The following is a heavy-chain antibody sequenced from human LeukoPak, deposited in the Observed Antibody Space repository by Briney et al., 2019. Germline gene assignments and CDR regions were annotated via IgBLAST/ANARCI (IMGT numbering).Heavy chain of an antibody. Sequence: SETLSLTRTVSGGSISNYYWSWIRQPPGKGLEWIGYLYNSGSTNYNPSLKSRVTISVDTSKNEISLKMSSVTAADTAVYYCARGGRGWYNDWFDPWGQGTLVTVSS. CDR2: LYNSGST. D-gene: IGHD6-19*01. CDR3: ARGGRGWYNDWFDP. J-gene: IGHJ5*02. CDR1: GGSISNYY. V-gene: IGHV4-59*01.